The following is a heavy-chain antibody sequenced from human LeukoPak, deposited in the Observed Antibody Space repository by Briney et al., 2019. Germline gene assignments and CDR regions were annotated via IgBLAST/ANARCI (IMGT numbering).Heavy chain of an antibody. D-gene: IGHD4-17*01. CDR2: IYSGGST. V-gene: IGHV3-53*01. J-gene: IGHJ4*02. Sequence: GGSLRLSCAASGFTVSSNYMSWVRQAPGKGLEWVSVIYSGGSTYYADSVKGRFTISRDNSKNTLYLQMNSLRAEDTAVYYCARGLAWGDYGPIYFDYWGQGTLVTVSS. CDR1: GFTVSSNY. CDR3: ARGLAWGDYGPIYFDY.